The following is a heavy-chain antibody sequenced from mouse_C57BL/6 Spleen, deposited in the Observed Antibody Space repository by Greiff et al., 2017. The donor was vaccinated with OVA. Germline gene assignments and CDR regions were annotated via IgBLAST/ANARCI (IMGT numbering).Heavy chain of an antibody. J-gene: IGHJ3*01. V-gene: IGHV6-3*01. Sequence: EVQLQESGGGLVQPGGSMKLSCVASGFTFSNYWMNWVRQSPEKGLEWVAQIRLKSDNYATHYAESVKGRFTISRDDSKSSVYLQMNNLRAEDTGIYYCTGGLTSWFAYWGQGTLVTVSA. D-gene: IGHD3-1*01. CDR2: IRLKSDNYAT. CDR1: GFTFSNYW. CDR3: TGGLTSWFAY.